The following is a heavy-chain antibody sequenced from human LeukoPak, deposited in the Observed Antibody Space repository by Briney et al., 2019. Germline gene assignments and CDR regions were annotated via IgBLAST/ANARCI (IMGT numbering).Heavy chain of an antibody. CDR2: TYYRSKWYN. V-gene: IGHV6-1*01. CDR3: ARSQYDILTGYYYYGMDV. CDR1: GDILPSNSPA. Sequence: SQTLSLTCAISGDILPSNSPAWNWIRQSPSRGLEWLGRTYYRSKWYNDYAVSVKSRITINPDTSKNQFSLQLNSVTPEDTAVYYCARSQYDILTGYYYYGMDVWGQGTTVTVSS. D-gene: IGHD3-9*01. J-gene: IGHJ6*02.